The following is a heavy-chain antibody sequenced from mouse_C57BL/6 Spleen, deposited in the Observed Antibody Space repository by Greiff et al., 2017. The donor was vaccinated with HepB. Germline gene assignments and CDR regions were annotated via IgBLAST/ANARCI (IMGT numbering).Heavy chain of an antibody. D-gene: IGHD2-2*01. CDR2: IYPGDGDT. Sequence: VQLQQSGPELVKPGASVKISCKASGYAFSSSWMNWVKQRPGKGLEWIGRIYPGDGDTNYNGKFKGKATLTADKSSSTAYMQLSSLTSEDSAVYFCARPYGYDWYFDVWGTGTTVTVSS. V-gene: IGHV1-82*01. CDR3: ARPYGYDWYFDV. J-gene: IGHJ1*03. CDR1: GYAFSSSW.